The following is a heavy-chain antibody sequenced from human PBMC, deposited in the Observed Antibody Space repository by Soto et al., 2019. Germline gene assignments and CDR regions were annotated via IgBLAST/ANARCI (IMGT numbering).Heavy chain of an antibody. J-gene: IGHJ3*02. D-gene: IGHD2-21*01. CDR3: ASAKAVVIAALGI. V-gene: IGHV3-23*01. CDR2: ISDNGGSRGGT. Sequence: GGSLRLSCAVSGFSFGNYAMSWVRQAPGKGLEWVAAISDNGGSRGGTYYADSVKGRFTVSRDNSKNTLYLQVDSLREADTALYYCASAKAVVIAALGIWGQGTMVTVSS. CDR1: GFSFGNYA.